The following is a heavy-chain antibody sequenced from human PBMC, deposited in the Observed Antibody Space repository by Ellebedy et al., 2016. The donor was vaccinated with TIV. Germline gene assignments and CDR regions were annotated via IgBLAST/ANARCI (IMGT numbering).Heavy chain of an antibody. CDR3: ARGVRVRGVTVYYFDY. CDR2: INPNSGNT. V-gene: IGHV1-8*01. Sequence: ASVKVSXKASGYTFTSYDINWVRQATGQGLEWMGWINPNSGNTGYAQKFQGRVTMTRNTSISTAYMELSSLRSEDTAVYYCARGVRVRGVTVYYFDYWGQGTLVTVSS. CDR1: GYTFTSYD. J-gene: IGHJ4*02. D-gene: IGHD3-10*01.